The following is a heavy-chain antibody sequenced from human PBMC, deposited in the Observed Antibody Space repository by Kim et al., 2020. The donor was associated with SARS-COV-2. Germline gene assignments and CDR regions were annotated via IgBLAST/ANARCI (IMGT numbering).Heavy chain of an antibody. CDR2: INHSGST. D-gene: IGHD2-2*01. CDR1: GGSFSGYY. Sequence: SQTLSLTCAVYGGSFSGYYWSWIRQPPGKGLEWIGEINHSGSTNYNPSLKSRVTISVDTSKNQFSLKLSSVTAADTAVYYCARGLRSTPPPDTGYFDYWGQEPWSPSPQ. CDR3: ARGLRSTPPPDTGYFDY. V-gene: IGHV4-34*01. J-gene: IGHJ4*01.